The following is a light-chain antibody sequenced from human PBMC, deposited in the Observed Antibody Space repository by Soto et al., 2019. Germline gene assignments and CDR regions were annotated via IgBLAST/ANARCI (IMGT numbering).Light chain of an antibody. J-gene: IGLJ2*01. Sequence: QSVLTQPASVSGSPGQSITISCTGTSSEVGGYNYVSWHQQHPGKAPKLIIYEVTNRPSGVSNRFSGSKSGSTASLTISGLQAEDEADYYCFSYTSRTTVVFGGGTKLTVL. V-gene: IGLV2-14*01. CDR1: SSEVGGYNY. CDR2: EVT. CDR3: FSYTSRTTVV.